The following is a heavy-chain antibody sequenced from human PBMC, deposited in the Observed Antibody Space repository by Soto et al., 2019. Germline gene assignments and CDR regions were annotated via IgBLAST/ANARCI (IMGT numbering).Heavy chain of an antibody. CDR2: ISAYNGNT. V-gene: IGHV1-18*04. CDR1: GYTFTSYG. J-gene: IGHJ6*02. Sequence: GASVKVSCKASGYTFTSYGISWVRQAPGQGLEWMGWISAYNGNTNYAQKLQGRVTMTTDTSTSTAYMELRSLRSDDTAVYYCATAYCSSTSCRTRYYYYYYGMDVWGQGTTVTVSS. D-gene: IGHD2-2*01. CDR3: ATAYCSSTSCRTRYYYYYYGMDV.